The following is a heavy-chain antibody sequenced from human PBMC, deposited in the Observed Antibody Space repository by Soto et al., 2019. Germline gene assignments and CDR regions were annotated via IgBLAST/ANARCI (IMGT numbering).Heavy chain of an antibody. CDR1: GGTFRNHV. CDR3: ARDHGGESTISF. V-gene: IGHV1-69*01. D-gene: IGHD3-16*01. J-gene: IGHJ1*01. CDR2: TIPISSTT. Sequence: QVQLVQSGAEVKKPGSSVKISCKASGGTFRNHVISWVRQAPGQGLEWMGGTIPISSTTNYAQKFQGKVTITADESTSIAYMDVSGLTSEATSLYYCARDHGGESTISFWGQGTLVTVSS.